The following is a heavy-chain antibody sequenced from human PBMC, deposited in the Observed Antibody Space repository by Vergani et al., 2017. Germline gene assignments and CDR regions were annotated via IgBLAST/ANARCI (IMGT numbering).Heavy chain of an antibody. D-gene: IGHD4-17*01. CDR2: ISGSGGST. J-gene: IGHJ4*02. CDR3: AKRHDYGKDFDY. Sequence: EVQLLESGGDLVQPGGSLRLSCTASGFTFSSYAMSWVRQAPGKGLEWVSAISGSGGSTYYADSVKGRFTISRDNSKNTLYLQMNSLRAEDTAVYYCAKRHDYGKDFDYWGQGTLVTVSS. CDR1: GFTFSSYA. V-gene: IGHV3-23*01.